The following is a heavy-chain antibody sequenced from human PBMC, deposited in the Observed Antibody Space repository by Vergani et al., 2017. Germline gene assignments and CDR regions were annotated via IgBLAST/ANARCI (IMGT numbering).Heavy chain of an antibody. J-gene: IGHJ6*02. CDR3: ARVMYRDEASTGYRLEGMDI. V-gene: IGHV4-61*01. Sequence: QVQLQQWGAGLLKPSETLSLTCTVSGYSISSGYYWGWIRQSPGKGLEWIGYIYSTGSTNYNPSLNSRVTMSVDTSKNQFSLKLRSVTAADTAVYFCARVMYRDEASTGYRLEGMDIWGQGTTVTISS. D-gene: IGHD3-9*01. CDR2: IYSTGST. CDR1: GYSISSGYY.